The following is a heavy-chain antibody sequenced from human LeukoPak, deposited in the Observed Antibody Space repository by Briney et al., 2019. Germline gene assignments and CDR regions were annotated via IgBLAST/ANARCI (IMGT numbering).Heavy chain of an antibody. CDR1: GITFRNDA. CDR2: ISGSAHKI. J-gene: IGHJ4*02. D-gene: IGHD5-18*01. CDR3: AGRVTGYSSGYVY. V-gene: IGHV3-23*01. Sequence: GGSLRLSCVAYGITFRNDAVSWVRQAPDKGLNWVSVISGSAHKIRYADSVKGRFTISRDNSENIVYLQMNNLRAEDTAVYYCAGRVTGYSSGYVYWGQGTLVTVSS.